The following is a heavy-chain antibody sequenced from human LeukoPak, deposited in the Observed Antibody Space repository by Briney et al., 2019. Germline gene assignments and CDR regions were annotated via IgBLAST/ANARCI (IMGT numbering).Heavy chain of an antibody. J-gene: IGHJ4*02. D-gene: IGHD5-24*01. CDR1: GFTFSSYA. CDR3: AKAGNSVEMATIMGD. Sequence: PGGSLRLSCAASGFTFSSYAMHWVRQAPGKGLEWVSLISGDGGSTYYADSVKGRFTISRDNSKNSLYLQMNSLRTEDTALYYCAKAGNSVEMATIMGDWGQGTLVTVSS. CDR2: ISGDGGST. V-gene: IGHV3-43*02.